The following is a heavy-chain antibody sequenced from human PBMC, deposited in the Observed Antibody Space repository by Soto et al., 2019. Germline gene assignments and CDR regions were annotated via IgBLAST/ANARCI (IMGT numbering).Heavy chain of an antibody. J-gene: IGHJ3*02. CDR1: GYTFTSYG. CDR3: ARDIAFDI. V-gene: IGHV1-18*01. Sequence: GASVKVSCKASGYTFTSYGISWVRQAPGQRLEWMGWISAGNGNTKYAQKFQGRVTITRDTSASTAYMELSSLRSEDTAVYYCARDIAFDIWGQGTMVTVSS. CDR2: ISAGNGNT.